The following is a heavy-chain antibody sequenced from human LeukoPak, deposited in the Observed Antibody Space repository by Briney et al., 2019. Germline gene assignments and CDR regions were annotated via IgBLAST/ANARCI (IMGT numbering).Heavy chain of an antibody. J-gene: IGHJ4*02. CDR1: GFTLSSYA. CDR2: ISGSGGST. CDR3: ARRPGLERYYFDY. Sequence: GGSLRLSCAASGFTLSSYAMSWVRQAPGKGLQWVSTISGSGGSTYYADSVKGRFTISRDNSKNTLYLQMNSLRADDTAIYYCARRPGLERYYFDYWGQGTLVTVSS. V-gene: IGHV3-23*01. D-gene: IGHD1-1*01.